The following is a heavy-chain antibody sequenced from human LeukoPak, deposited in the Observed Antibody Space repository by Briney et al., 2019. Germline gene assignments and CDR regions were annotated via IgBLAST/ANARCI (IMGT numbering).Heavy chain of an antibody. J-gene: IGHJ6*04. D-gene: IGHD2-2*01. CDR2: IYYSGST. CDR1: GGSISSYY. Sequence: SETLSLTCTVSGGSISSYYWSWIRQPPGKGLEWIGYIYYSGSTNYNPSLKSRVTISVDTSKNQFSLKLSSVTAADTAVYYCAGLVPAATVYYYGMDVWGKGTTATVSS. CDR3: AGLVPAATVYYYGMDV. V-gene: IGHV4-59*01.